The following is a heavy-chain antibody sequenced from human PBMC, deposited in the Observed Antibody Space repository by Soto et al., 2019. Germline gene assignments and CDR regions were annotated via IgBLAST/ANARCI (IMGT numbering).Heavy chain of an antibody. J-gene: IGHJ4*02. D-gene: IGHD4-17*01. Sequence: GGSLRLSCAASGFTFSSYGMHWVRQAPGKGLEWVAVVSYDGSNKYYADSVKGRFTISRDNSKNTLYLQMNSLRAEDTAVYYCAKEVRDYGTFDYWAQGTLLTISS. CDR3: AKEVRDYGTFDY. V-gene: IGHV3-30*18. CDR2: VSYDGSNK. CDR1: GFTFSSYG.